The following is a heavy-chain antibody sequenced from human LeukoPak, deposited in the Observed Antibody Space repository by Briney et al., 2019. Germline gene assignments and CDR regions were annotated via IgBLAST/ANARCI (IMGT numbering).Heavy chain of an antibody. D-gene: IGHD2-2*01. CDR1: GGSISSHY. CDR2: FHYRGST. CDR3: ATNAGPAALDAVDI. J-gene: IGHJ3*02. V-gene: IGHV4-59*08. Sequence: PSETLSLTCTVSGGSISSHYWSWIRQPPGKGLEWIGYFHYRGSTTYNPSLKSRVTISGDTSKHQYSLKLSSVTAADPAVYFCATNAGPAALDAVDIWGQGTMVTVSS.